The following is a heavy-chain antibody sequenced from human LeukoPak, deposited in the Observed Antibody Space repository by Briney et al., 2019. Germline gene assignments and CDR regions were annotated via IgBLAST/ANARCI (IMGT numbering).Heavy chain of an antibody. V-gene: IGHV3-30*18. J-gene: IGHJ6*02. CDR3: AKDLVRWNQPGVGGMDV. Sequence: QPGASLRLSCAASGFTFSSYEMNWARQAPGKGLEWVAVISYDGSNKYYADSVKGRFTISRDNSKNTLYLQMNSLRAEDTAVYYCAKDLVRWNQPGVGGMDVWGQGTTVTVSS. CDR2: ISYDGSNK. CDR1: GFTFSSYE. D-gene: IGHD1-14*01.